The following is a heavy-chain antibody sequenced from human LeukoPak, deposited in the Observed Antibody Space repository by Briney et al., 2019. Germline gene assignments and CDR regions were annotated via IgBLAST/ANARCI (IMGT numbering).Heavy chain of an antibody. D-gene: IGHD3-10*01. CDR3: ARDQGNVLLWFGEPLAYYYYYYGMDV. Sequence: RAGGSLRLSCAASGFTFSSYSMNWVRQAPGKGLEWVSSISSSSSYIYYADSVKGRFTISRDNAKNSLYLQMNSLRAEDTAVYYCARDQGNVLLWFGEPLAYYYYYYGMDVWGQGTTVTVSS. CDR1: GFTFSSYS. J-gene: IGHJ6*02. CDR2: ISSSSSYI. V-gene: IGHV3-21*01.